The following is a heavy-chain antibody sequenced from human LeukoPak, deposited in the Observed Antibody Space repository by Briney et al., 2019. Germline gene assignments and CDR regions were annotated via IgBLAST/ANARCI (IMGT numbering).Heavy chain of an antibody. V-gene: IGHV4-4*02. CDR2: IYYNGRT. CDR1: GGSISSSNW. CDR3: ARHVPGIVVVPAAVDY. J-gene: IGHJ4*02. Sequence: SGTLSLACAVSGGSISSSNWWNWVRQPPGKGLEWIGNIYYNGRTYYSPSLKSRVTISVDTSKNQFSLKLSSVTAADTAVYYCARHVPGIVVVPAAVDYWGQGTLVTVSS. D-gene: IGHD2-2*01.